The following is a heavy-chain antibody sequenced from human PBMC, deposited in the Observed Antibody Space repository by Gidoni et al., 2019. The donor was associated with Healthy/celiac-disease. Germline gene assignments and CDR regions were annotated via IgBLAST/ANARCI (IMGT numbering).Heavy chain of an antibody. V-gene: IGHV3-48*02. Sequence: EVQLVESGGGLVQPGGSLRLSCAASGFTFSSYSMNWVRQAPGKGLGWVSYISSSSSTIYYADSVKGRFTISRDNAKNSLYLQMNSLRDEDTAVYYCARDLRITGSITNNWFDPWGQGTLVTVSS. CDR3: ARDLRITGSITNNWFDP. CDR2: ISSSSSTI. J-gene: IGHJ5*02. D-gene: IGHD1-20*01. CDR1: GFTFSSYS.